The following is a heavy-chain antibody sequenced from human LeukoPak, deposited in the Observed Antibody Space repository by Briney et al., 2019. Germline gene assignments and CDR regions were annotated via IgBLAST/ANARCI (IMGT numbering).Heavy chain of an antibody. D-gene: IGHD3-22*01. CDR1: GFTFGAYA. Sequence: GGSLRLSCAASGFTFGAYAMSWVRQAPGKGLEWVSAISGSGGTTYNADPAKGRFSISRDNSKKTLYLQMDRLRAEDTAVYYCAKHDDSSGYFRTTGFDYWGQGTLVTVSS. CDR3: AKHDDSSGYFRTTGFDY. CDR2: ISGSGGTT. V-gene: IGHV3-23*01. J-gene: IGHJ4*02.